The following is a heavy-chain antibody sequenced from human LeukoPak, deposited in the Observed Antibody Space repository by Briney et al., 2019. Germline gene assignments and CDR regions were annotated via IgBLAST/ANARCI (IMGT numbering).Heavy chain of an antibody. CDR2: INPKSGGT. CDR3: ARATAENDY. CDR1: GYTFTGYY. J-gene: IGHJ4*02. Sequence: ASVRVSCKASGYTFTGYYMHWVRQAPGEGLEWMGWINPKSGGTNYLQKFQGRVTMTRDTSISTAYMELSRLRSDDTAVYYCARATAENDYWGQGNLVTVSS. D-gene: IGHD1-14*01. V-gene: IGHV1-2*02.